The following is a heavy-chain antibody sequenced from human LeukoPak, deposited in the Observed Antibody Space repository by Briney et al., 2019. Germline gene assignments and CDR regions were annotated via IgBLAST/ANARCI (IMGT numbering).Heavy chain of an antibody. J-gene: IGHJ4*02. CDR3: AKLHSSGFLVY. V-gene: IGHV3-23*01. CDR1: GFTFSSYA. CDR2: IGGSCGST. Sequence: PGGSLRLSCAASGFTFSSYAMSWVRQAPGKGLERVSAIGGSCGSTFYAHFVKGRFTISRDNYKNTLYLQMSSLRAEDTAIYYCAKLHSSGFLVYWGQGTLVTVAS. D-gene: IGHD3-22*01.